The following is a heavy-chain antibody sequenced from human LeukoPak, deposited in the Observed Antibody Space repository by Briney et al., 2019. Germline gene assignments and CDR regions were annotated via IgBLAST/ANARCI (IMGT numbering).Heavy chain of an antibody. Sequence: PSETLSLTCAVYGGSFSGYYWSWIRQPPGKGLEWIGEINHSGSTNYNPSLKSRVTISVDTSKNQFSLKLSSVTAADTAVYYCARGPLKVAFDIWGQGTMVTVSS. J-gene: IGHJ3*02. CDR1: GGSFSGYY. CDR3: ARGPLKVAFDI. CDR2: INHSGST. V-gene: IGHV4-34*01.